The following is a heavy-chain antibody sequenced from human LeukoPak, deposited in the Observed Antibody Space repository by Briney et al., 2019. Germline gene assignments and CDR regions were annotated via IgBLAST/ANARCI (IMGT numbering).Heavy chain of an antibody. D-gene: IGHD3-22*01. CDR2: IYPGDSDT. V-gene: IGHV5-51*01. CDR3: VRHYDSTPYGTRNFMVYPDF. CDR1: GYSFTSYW. J-gene: IGHJ4*02. Sequence: GESLKISCKGPGYSFTSYWIGWVRQMPGKGLEWMGIIYPGDSDTRYSPSFQGQVTISADKSLSTAYLQWSSLKASDTAMYYCVRHYDSTPYGTRNFMVYPDFWGQGTLVTVSS.